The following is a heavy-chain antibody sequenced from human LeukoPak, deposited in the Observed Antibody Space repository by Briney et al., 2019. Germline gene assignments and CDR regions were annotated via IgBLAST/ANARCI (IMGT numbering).Heavy chain of an antibody. Sequence: SVKVSRKASGGTFSSYAISWVRQAPGQGLEWMGRIIPILGIANYAQKFQGRVTITADKSTSTAYMELGSLRSEDTAVYYCASAYCSGGSCYVNWFDPWGQGTLVTVSS. J-gene: IGHJ5*02. CDR1: GGTFSSYA. CDR3: ASAYCSGGSCYVNWFDP. CDR2: IIPILGIA. D-gene: IGHD2-15*01. V-gene: IGHV1-69*04.